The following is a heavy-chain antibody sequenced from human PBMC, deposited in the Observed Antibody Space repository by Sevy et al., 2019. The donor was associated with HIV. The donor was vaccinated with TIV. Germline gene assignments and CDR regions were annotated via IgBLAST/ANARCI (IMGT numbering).Heavy chain of an antibody. V-gene: IGHV1-18*01. J-gene: IGHJ6*03. D-gene: IGHD3-9*01. CDR3: ARDPPLRYFDWLLPKYNYYYYYYMDV. CDR2: ISAYNGNT. CDR1: GYTFTSYG. Sequence: ASVKVSCKASGYTFTSYGISWVRQAPGQGLEWMGWISAYNGNTNYAQKLQGRVTMTTDTSTSTAYMELRSLRSEDTAVYYCARDPPLRYFDWLLPKYNYYYYYYMDVWGKGTTVTVSS.